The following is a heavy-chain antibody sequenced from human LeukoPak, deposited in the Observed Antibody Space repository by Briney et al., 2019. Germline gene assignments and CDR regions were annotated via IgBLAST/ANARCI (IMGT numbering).Heavy chain of an antibody. Sequence: GASVKVSCKASGYTFTCYYMHWVRQAPGQGLEWMGWINPNSGGTNYAQKFQGRVTMTRDTSISTAYMELSRLRSDDTAVYYCAREPPLSFDSSGYYGYWGQGTLVTVSS. CDR1: GYTFTCYY. J-gene: IGHJ4*02. V-gene: IGHV1-2*02. CDR3: AREPPLSFDSSGYYGY. CDR2: INPNSGGT. D-gene: IGHD3-22*01.